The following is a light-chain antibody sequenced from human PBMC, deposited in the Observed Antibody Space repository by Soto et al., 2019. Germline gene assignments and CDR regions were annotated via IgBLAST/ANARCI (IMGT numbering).Light chain of an antibody. Sequence: DIQMTQSPSTLSASVGDRVTITCRASQSISSWLAWYQQKPGKAPKLLIYDASSLESGVPSRFSGSGSGTEFTHTISSLQPDDFATYYCQQYNRYWTFGQGTKVDIK. CDR3: QQYNRYWT. CDR2: DAS. CDR1: QSISSW. J-gene: IGKJ1*01. V-gene: IGKV1-5*01.